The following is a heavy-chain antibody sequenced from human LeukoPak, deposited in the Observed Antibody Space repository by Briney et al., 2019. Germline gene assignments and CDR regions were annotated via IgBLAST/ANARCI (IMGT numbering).Heavy chain of an antibody. CDR2: IYYSGST. CDR1: GGSFSGYY. V-gene: IGHV4-31*11. CDR3: ARGYCSSTSCYTNWFDP. D-gene: IGHD2-2*02. J-gene: IGHJ5*02. Sequence: SETLSLTCAVYGGSFSGYYWSWIRQHPGKGLEWIGYIYYSGSTYYNPSLKSRVTISVDTSKNQFSLKLSSVTAADTAVYYCARGYCSSTSCYTNWFDPWGQGTLVTVSS.